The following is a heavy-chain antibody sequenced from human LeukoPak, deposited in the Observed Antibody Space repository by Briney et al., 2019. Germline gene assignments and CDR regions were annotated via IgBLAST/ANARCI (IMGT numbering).Heavy chain of an antibody. J-gene: IGHJ3*02. CDR2: IYPGDSDT. CDR3: ARPRGYGGKYDAFDI. Sequence: GESLEISCKGSGYSFTNYWIGWVRQMPGKGLELMGIIYPGDSDTRYSPSLQGQVTISADKSSSTAYLQWSSLKASDTAMYYCARPRGYGGKYDAFDIWGQGTMVTVSS. V-gene: IGHV5-51*01. D-gene: IGHD4-23*01. CDR1: GYSFTNYW.